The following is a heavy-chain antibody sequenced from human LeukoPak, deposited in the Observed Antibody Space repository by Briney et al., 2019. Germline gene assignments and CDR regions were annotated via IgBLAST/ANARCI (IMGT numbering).Heavy chain of an antibody. CDR2: ISYTGST. CDR1: GGSISSSRYY. CDR3: ARVVSYGSSGYNYRALDY. D-gene: IGHD3-22*01. V-gene: IGHV4-39*01. J-gene: IGHJ4*02. Sequence: SETLSLTCSVSGGSISSSRYYWGWIRQPPGMGLEWIGSISYTGSTYYNPSLKTRVAISVDTSENQFSLELTSVTAADTAVYYCARVVSYGSSGYNYRALDYWGQGTLVTVSS.